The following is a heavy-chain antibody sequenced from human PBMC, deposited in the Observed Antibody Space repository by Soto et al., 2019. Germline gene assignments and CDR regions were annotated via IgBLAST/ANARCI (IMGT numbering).Heavy chain of an antibody. Sequence: KSSETLSLTCTVSGGSISSYYWSWIRQPPGKGLEWIGYIYYSGSTNYNPSLKSRVTISVDTSKNQFSLKLSSVTAADTAVYYCARTMRSGYYPSDYWGQGTPVTVSS. CDR2: IYYSGST. J-gene: IGHJ4*02. CDR1: GGSISSYY. V-gene: IGHV4-59*01. D-gene: IGHD3-3*01. CDR3: ARTMRSGYYPSDY.